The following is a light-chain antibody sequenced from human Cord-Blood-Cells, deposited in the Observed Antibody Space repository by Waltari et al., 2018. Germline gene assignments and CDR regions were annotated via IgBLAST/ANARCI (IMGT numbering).Light chain of an antibody. CDR3: QQYYSTPHT. J-gene: IGKJ2*01. V-gene: IGKV4-1*01. Sequence: DIVMTQSPDSLAVSLGERATINCTSSQSVLYSSNNKNYLAWYQQKPGQPPKLLIYWASTRGSEVPDRFSGSWSGTDLTLTIRRLQAEDVAVYYCQQYYSTPHTFGQGTKLEIK. CDR2: WAS. CDR1: QSVLYSSNNKNY.